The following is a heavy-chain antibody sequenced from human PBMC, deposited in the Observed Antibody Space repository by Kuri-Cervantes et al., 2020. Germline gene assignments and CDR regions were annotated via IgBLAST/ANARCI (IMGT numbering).Heavy chain of an antibody. CDR3: ARGRTPLRYFDWLINY. J-gene: IGHJ4*02. D-gene: IGHD3-9*01. Sequence: GGSLRLSCAASGFTVSSNYMSWVRQAPGKGLEWVSVIYSGGSTYYADSVKGRFTISRDNSKNTLYLQMNSLRSEDTAVYYCARGRTPLRYFDWLINYWGQGTLVTVSS. CDR1: GFTVSSNY. V-gene: IGHV3-53*05. CDR2: IYSGGST.